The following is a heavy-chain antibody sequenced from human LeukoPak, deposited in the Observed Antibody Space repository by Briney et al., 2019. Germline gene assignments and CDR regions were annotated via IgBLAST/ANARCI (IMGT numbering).Heavy chain of an antibody. Sequence: ASVKVSCKASGYTFTSYGISWVRQAPGQGLEWMGWISAYNGNTNYAQKLQGRVTMTTDTSTSTAYMELRSLGSDDTAVYYCARKLGYCSSTSCLNWFDPWGQGTLVTVSS. J-gene: IGHJ5*02. D-gene: IGHD2-2*01. V-gene: IGHV1-18*01. CDR3: ARKLGYCSSTSCLNWFDP. CDR2: ISAYNGNT. CDR1: GYTFTSYG.